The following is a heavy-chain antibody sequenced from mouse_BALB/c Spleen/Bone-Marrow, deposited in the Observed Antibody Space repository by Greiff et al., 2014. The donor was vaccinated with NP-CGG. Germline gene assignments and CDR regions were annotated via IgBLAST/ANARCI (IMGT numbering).Heavy chain of an antibody. D-gene: IGHD2-1*01. CDR2: INSDGGST. J-gene: IGHJ1*01. V-gene: IGHV5-2*01. Sequence: VQLQQPGGGLVQPGESLKLSCESNEYEFPSHDMSWVRKTPEKRLELVAAINSDGGSTYYPDTMERRFIISRDNTKKTLYQQMSSLRSEDTALYYCARSSTMYGYFDVWGAGTTVTVSS. CDR3: ARSSTMYGYFDV. CDR1: EYEFPSHD.